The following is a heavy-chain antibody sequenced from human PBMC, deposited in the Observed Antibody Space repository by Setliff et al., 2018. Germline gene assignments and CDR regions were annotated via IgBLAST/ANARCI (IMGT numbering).Heavy chain of an antibody. J-gene: IGHJ6*02. CDR3: VREGRNYYNGIDV. CDR1: GGSISSGTYY. V-gene: IGHV4-61*02. Sequence: SETLSLTCTVSGGSISSGTYYWSWIRQPAGKGLEWIGRLHTSGSIDYNPSLKSRVTISVDTSKNQFSLRLTHVTAADTAVYYCVREGRNYYNGIDVWGQGTTVTVSS. D-gene: IGHD3-10*01. CDR2: LHTSGSI.